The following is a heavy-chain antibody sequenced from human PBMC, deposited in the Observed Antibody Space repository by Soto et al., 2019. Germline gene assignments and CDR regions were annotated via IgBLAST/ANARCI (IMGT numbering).Heavy chain of an antibody. CDR1: GYSFTSYW. CDR2: IYPGDSNI. CDR3: ARHAYDFWSGHPNPRYYYGMDV. J-gene: IGHJ6*02. Sequence: PGESLKISCKGSGYSFTSYWIGWVRQMPGKGLEWMGIIYPGDSNIRYSPSLQGQVTISVDKSISTAYLQWSSLKATDTAMYYCARHAYDFWSGHPNPRYYYGMDVWGQGTTVTVSS. D-gene: IGHD3-3*01. V-gene: IGHV5-51*01.